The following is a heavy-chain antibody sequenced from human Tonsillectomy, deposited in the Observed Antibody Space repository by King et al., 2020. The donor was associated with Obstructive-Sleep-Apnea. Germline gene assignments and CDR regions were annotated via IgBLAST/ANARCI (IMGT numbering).Heavy chain of an antibody. Sequence: QLVQSGGGLVQPGGSLRLSCAASGFTFSSYSMNWVRQAPGKGLEWVSYISSSSSTIYYADSVKGRFTISRDNAKNSLYLQMNSLRAEDTAVYYCARCWDSIQRRTRTLDYWGQGTLVTVSS. CDR2: ISSSSSTI. J-gene: IGHJ4*02. CDR1: GFTFSSYS. V-gene: IGHV3-48*04. D-gene: IGHD1-1*01. CDR3: ARCWDSIQRRTRTLDY.